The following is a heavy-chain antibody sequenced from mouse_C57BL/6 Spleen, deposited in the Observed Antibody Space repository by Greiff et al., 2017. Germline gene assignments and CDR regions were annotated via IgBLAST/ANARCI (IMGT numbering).Heavy chain of an antibody. V-gene: IGHV1-59*01. J-gene: IGHJ4*01. CDR1: GYTFTSYW. D-gene: IGHD1-1*01. Sequence: QVQLQQPGAELVRPGTSVKLSCKASGYTFTSYWMHWVKQRPGQGLEWIGVIDPSDSYTNYNQKFKGKATLTVDTSSSTAYMQLSSLTAEDSAVXYCARKGYYGSSYGSMDYWGQGTSVTVSS. CDR2: IDPSDSYT. CDR3: ARKGYYGSSYGSMDY.